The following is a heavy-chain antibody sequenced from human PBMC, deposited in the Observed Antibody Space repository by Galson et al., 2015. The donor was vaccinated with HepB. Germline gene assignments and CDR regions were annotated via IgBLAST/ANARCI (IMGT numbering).Heavy chain of an antibody. D-gene: IGHD2/OR15-2a*01. CDR3: ARGWVIQTIYALDV. J-gene: IGHJ6*02. Sequence: SLRLSCAGSGFTFNDYYMTWIRQAPGKGLEWVSYISSSSTYTNYADSVKGRFSISRDNAKNSLYLQMNSLRAEDTAIYYCARGWVIQTIYALDVWGQGTTVTVSS. CDR2: ISSSSTYT. CDR1: GFTFNDYY. V-gene: IGHV3-11*05.